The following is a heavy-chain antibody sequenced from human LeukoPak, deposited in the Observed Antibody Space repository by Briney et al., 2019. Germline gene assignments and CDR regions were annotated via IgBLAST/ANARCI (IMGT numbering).Heavy chain of an antibody. CDR2: INHSGST. Sequence: SETLSLTCAVYGGSFSGYYWSWIRQPPGKGLEWIGEINHSGSTNYNPSLKSRVTISVDTSKNQFSLKLSSVTAADTAVYYCARDHLGYCSSTSCYVHYYYYMDVWGKGTTVTVSS. CDR1: GGSFSGYY. D-gene: IGHD2-2*01. CDR3: ARDHLGYCSSTSCYVHYYYYMDV. J-gene: IGHJ6*03. V-gene: IGHV4-34*01.